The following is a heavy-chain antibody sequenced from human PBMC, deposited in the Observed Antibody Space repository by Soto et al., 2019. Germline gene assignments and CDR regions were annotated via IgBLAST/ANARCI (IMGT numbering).Heavy chain of an antibody. D-gene: IGHD6-19*01. V-gene: IGHV1-3*01. CDR3: ARGATSGWPIDY. CDR1: GHTFTTYA. Sequence: GASVKVSCKASGHTFTTYAVHWVRRAPGQRLEWMGWINAGNGDTKYSQNFQGRVSISRDTSSTTAYMELSGLTSEDTAVYYCARGATSGWPIDYWGQGTPVTVSS. CDR2: INAGNGDT. J-gene: IGHJ4*02.